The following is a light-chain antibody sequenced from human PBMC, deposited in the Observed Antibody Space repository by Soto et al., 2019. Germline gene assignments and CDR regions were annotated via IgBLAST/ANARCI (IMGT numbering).Light chain of an antibody. Sequence: EIVLTQSPGTLSLSPGERATLSCRASQSVGSTYLAWYQQKPGQAPRLLIYDASSRDTGIPDRFSGSGSGTDFALTISRLEPEDFAVYYCQQYGDSPWTFGQGTKVEIK. V-gene: IGKV3-20*01. CDR1: QSVGSTY. CDR2: DAS. CDR3: QQYGDSPWT. J-gene: IGKJ1*01.